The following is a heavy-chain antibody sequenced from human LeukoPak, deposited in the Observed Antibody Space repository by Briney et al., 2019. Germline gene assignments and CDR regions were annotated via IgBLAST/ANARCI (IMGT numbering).Heavy chain of an antibody. J-gene: IGHJ4*02. V-gene: IGHV4-59*01. CDR3: ARDSGGKLRYFDWLSEYYFDY. Sequence: SETLSLTCTVSGGSISSYYWSWIRQPPGKGLEWIGYIYYSGSTNYNPSLKSRVTISVDTSKNQFSLKLSSVTAADTAVYYCARDSGGKLRYFDWLSEYYFDYWGQGTLVTVSS. D-gene: IGHD3-9*01. CDR2: IYYSGST. CDR1: GGSISSYY.